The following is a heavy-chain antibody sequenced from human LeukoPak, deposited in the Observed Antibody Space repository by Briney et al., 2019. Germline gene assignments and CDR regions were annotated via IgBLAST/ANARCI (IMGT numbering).Heavy chain of an antibody. CDR2: ISGSGGRT. CDR1: GFTFSSYA. CDR3: AKDRTTFGVITGYGMDV. J-gene: IGHJ6*02. Sequence: GRSLRLSCAASGFTFSSYAMSWVRQAPGTGLEWVSGISGSGGRTFNADSVKGRFTITRDNSKNTLYLQMNSLRAEDTAVYYCAKDRTTFGVITGYGMDVWGQGTTVTVSS. V-gene: IGHV3-23*01. D-gene: IGHD3-3*01.